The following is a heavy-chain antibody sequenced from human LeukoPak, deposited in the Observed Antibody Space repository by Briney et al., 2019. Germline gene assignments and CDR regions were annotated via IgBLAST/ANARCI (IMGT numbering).Heavy chain of an antibody. Sequence: HPGGSLRLSCAASGFTFSIYAMSWVRQAPGKGLEWVSAISGSGGSTYYADSVKGRFTISRDNSKNTLYLQMNSLRAEDTAVYYCAKPYDSSGYYLTDYWGQGTLVTVSS. D-gene: IGHD3-22*01. CDR2: ISGSGGST. CDR1: GFTFSIYA. V-gene: IGHV3-23*01. CDR3: AKPYDSSGYYLTDY. J-gene: IGHJ4*02.